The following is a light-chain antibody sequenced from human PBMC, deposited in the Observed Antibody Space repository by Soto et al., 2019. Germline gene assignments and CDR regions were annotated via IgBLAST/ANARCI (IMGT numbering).Light chain of an antibody. J-gene: IGLJ2*01. CDR3: CAFVRSNALL. CDR2: EDN. V-gene: IGLV2-23*01. CDR1: SSDVGGYNY. Sequence: QSVLTQPPSASGSPGQSVTISCTGTSSDVGGYNYVSWYQQHPGKAPKLMIYEDNKRPSGVSNRFSGSKSGNTASLTISGLQAEDEADYYCCAFVRSNALLFGGGTQLTVL.